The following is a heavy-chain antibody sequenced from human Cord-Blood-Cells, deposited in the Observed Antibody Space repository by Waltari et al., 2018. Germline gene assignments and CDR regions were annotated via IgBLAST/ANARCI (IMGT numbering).Heavy chain of an antibody. CDR3: ARGRGDIVVVTASDAFDI. D-gene: IGHD2-21*02. V-gene: IGHV4-31*03. CDR1: GGSLSSGGYY. J-gene: IGHJ3*02. Sequence: QVQLQESGPGLVEPSQTLSLPCTVSGGSLSSGGYYWGWIRPDPGKGLAWVGYIYYSGSTYYNPSLKSRVTISVDTSKNQFSLKLSSVTAADTAVYYCARGRGDIVVVTASDAFDIWGQGTMVTVSS. CDR2: IYYSGST.